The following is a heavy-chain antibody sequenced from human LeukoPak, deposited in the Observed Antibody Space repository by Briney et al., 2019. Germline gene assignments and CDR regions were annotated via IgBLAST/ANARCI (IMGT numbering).Heavy chain of an antibody. CDR1: GGSISSGGYY. CDR2: IHYSGST. CDR3: ARASSTVTHNWFDP. J-gene: IGHJ5*02. V-gene: IGHV4-31*03. D-gene: IGHD4-17*01. Sequence: SETLSLTCTVSGGSISSGGYYWSWIRQHPGKGLECIGYIHYSGSTYYNPSLKSRVTISVDTSKNQFSLKLSSVTAADTAVYYCARASSTVTHNWFDPWGQGTLVTVSS.